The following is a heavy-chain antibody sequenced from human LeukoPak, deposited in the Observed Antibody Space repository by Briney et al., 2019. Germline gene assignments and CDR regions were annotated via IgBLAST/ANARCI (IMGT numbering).Heavy chain of an antibody. CDR1: GYSISSGYY. J-gene: IGHJ4*02. V-gene: IGHV4-38-2*02. D-gene: IGHD3-22*01. CDR3: ARHPRGIVVAYDY. CDR2: LYHSGST. Sequence: PSETLSLTCTVSGYSISSGYYWGWIRQPPGKGLEWIGSLYHSGSTYYNPSLKSRVTISVDTSKNQFSLKLSSVTAADTAVYYCARHPRGIVVAYDYWGQGTLVTVPS.